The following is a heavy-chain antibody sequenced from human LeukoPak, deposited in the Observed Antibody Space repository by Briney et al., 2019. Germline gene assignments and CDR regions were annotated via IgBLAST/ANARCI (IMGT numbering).Heavy chain of an antibody. CDR3: AISDYDFWSGYYEGGY. Sequence: GGSLRLSCAASGFTFSSYSMNWVRQAPGKGLEWVSYISSSSTIYYADSVKGRFTISRDNAKNSLYLQMNSLRAEDTAVYYCAISDYDFWSGYYEGGYWGQGTLVTVSS. D-gene: IGHD3-3*01. CDR2: ISSSSTI. CDR1: GFTFSSYS. J-gene: IGHJ4*02. V-gene: IGHV3-48*01.